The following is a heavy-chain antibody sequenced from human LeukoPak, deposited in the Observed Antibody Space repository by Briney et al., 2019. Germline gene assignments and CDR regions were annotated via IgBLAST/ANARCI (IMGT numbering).Heavy chain of an antibody. CDR1: GFTFSSYW. V-gene: IGHV3-74*03. J-gene: IGHJ4*02. Sequence: GGSLRLSCAASGFTFSSYWMHWVRHAPGKGLVWVSRINSDGSSITYADSVKSRFTISRDNAKNTLYLQMNSLRVEDTAVYYCAREGRVSGYDFDCWGQGTLVTVSS. CDR2: INSDGSSI. D-gene: IGHD5-12*01. CDR3: AREGRVSGYDFDC.